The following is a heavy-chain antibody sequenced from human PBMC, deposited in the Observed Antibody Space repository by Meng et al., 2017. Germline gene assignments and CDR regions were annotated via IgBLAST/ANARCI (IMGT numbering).Heavy chain of an antibody. CDR1: GFTFSSYS. J-gene: IGHJ5*02. D-gene: IGHD3-22*01. CDR2: ISSSSSYI. CDR3: ARGGEDYDSSGYYQS. V-gene: IGHV3-21*01. Sequence: GGSLRLSCAASGFTFSSYSMNWVRQAPGKGLEWVSSISSSSSYIYYADSVKGRFTISRDNAKNTLYLQMNSLRAEDTAVYYCARGGEDYDSSGYYQSWGQGTLVTVSS.